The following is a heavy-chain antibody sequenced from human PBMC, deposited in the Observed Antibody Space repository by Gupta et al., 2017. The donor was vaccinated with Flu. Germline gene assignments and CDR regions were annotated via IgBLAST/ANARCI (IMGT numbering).Heavy chain of an antibody. CDR1: GFPLSRYA. CDR2: LSNDGVNK. V-gene: IGHV3-30*03. Sequence: QAQLVESGGGVVQPGRSLGLSCAASGFPLSRYAMHWVRQAPGKGLEWVAVLSNDGVNKYYADSVRGRFIISRDDSRNTLYLELNSPRVDDTAVYFCARVGATGNYYYYYTMDVWGPGTSVTVSS. J-gene: IGHJ6*02. D-gene: IGHD3-10*01. CDR3: ARVGATGNYYYYYTMDV.